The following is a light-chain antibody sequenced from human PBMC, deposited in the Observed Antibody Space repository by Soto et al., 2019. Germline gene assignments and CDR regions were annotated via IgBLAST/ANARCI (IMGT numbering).Light chain of an antibody. CDR3: AAWDDSLSGVV. V-gene: IGLV1-47*01. J-gene: IGLJ2*01. CDR2: RNN. CDR1: SSNIGSNY. Sequence: QSVLTQPPSASGTPGQRVTISCSGSSSNIGSNYEYWYQQLPGTAPKLLIYRNNQRPSGVPDRFSGSKSGTSASLAISGLRSEDEADYYWAAWDDSLSGVVFGGGTKLTVL.